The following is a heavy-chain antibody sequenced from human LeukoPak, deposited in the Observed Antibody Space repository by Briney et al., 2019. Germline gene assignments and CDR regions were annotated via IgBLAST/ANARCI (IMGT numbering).Heavy chain of an antibody. J-gene: IGHJ4*02. CDR2: ISGSGGST. D-gene: IGHD2-21*02. Sequence: PGGSLRLSCAASGFTFSSYAMSWVRQAPGKGLEWVSAISGSGGSTYYADSVKGRFTISRDNAKNSLYLQMNSLRAEDTALYYCAKGVRSSDCGGDCYYDYWGQGTLVTVSS. CDR3: AKGVRSSDCGGDCYYDY. V-gene: IGHV3-23*01. CDR1: GFTFSSYA.